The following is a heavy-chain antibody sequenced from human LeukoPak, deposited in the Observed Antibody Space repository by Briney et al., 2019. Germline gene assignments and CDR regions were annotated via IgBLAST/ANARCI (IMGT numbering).Heavy chain of an antibody. CDR3: AGESLGYSYAHQKTDY. D-gene: IGHD5-18*01. Sequence: PSETLSLTCAVFGGSFNDYYWTWIRQSPGKGLDWIGDISHSGSTNYNPSLKSRVTISVDTSNNQFSLELSSMTAADTAVYYCAGESLGYSYAHQKTDYWGQGTLVTVSS. J-gene: IGHJ4*02. CDR2: ISHSGST. V-gene: IGHV4-34*01. CDR1: GGSFNDYY.